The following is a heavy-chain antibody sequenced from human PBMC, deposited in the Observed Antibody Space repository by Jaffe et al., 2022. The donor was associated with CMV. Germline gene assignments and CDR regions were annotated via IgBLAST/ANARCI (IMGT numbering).Heavy chain of an antibody. Sequence: QVQLQQSGPGLVKPSQTLSLTCAISGDSVSSNSAAWNWIRQSPSRGLEWLGRTYYRSKWYNDYAVSVKSRITINPDTSKNQFSLQLNSVTPEDTAVYYCARASYMTTVVKNRYYYYGMDVWGQGTTVTVSS. D-gene: IGHD4-17*01. J-gene: IGHJ6*02. CDR3: ARASYMTTVVKNRYYYYGMDV. V-gene: IGHV6-1*01. CDR1: GDSVSSNSAA. CDR2: TYYRSKWYN.